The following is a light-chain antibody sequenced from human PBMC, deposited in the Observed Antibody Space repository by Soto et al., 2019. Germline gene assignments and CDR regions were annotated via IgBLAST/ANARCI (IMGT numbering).Light chain of an antibody. CDR2: GAS. Sequence: EIVMTQSQVTLSASPGERATLSCRASQTVSTNLAWYQQRPGQAPRLLIYGASTRVTGIPPRFSGSGSGTEFTLTISSLQSVDFAVYFCRQYTNWPQNFGQGTKLEIK. CDR3: RQYTNWPQN. J-gene: IGKJ2*01. V-gene: IGKV3-15*01. CDR1: QTVSTN.